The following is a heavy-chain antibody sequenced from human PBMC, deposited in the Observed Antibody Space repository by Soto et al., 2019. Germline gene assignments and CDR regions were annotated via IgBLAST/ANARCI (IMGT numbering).Heavy chain of an antibody. J-gene: IGHJ4*02. Sequence: GGSLRLSCAAFGFTVSGKKYVAWVRQAPGKGLEWVSLITDNGGSTYYADSVKGRFTISRDNTKNTLFLQMNSLRAEDTAVYYCAKERATTTAFDYWGQGALVTVSS. V-gene: IGHV3-23*01. D-gene: IGHD4-17*01. CDR1: GFTVSGKKY. CDR2: ITDNGGST. CDR3: AKERATTTAFDY.